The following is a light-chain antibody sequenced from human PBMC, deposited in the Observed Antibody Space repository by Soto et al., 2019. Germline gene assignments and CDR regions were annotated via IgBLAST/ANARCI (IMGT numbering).Light chain of an antibody. CDR3: SSHTSSSTLVV. Sequence: QSALTQPASVSGSPGQSITISCTGTSSDVGGYNYVSWYQQHPGKAPKLMIYDVSNRPSGVSNRFSGSKSGNTASLTISGLQAEDEADYYCSSHTSSSTLVVFGGRTKLTVL. CDR2: DVS. J-gene: IGLJ2*01. CDR1: SSDVGGYNY. V-gene: IGLV2-14*01.